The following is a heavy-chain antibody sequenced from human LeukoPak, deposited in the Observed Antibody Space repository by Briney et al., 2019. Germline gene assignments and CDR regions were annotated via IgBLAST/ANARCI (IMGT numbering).Heavy chain of an antibody. CDR2: INQNAGT. J-gene: IGHJ5*02. CDR1: GGSIRGYY. D-gene: IGHD6-6*01. V-gene: IGHV4-34*01. CDR3: ARARTRLSWLDP. Sequence: SETLSLTCAVSGGSIRGYYWGWVRQSPGKGLEWIGDINQNAGTDYNPSLKSRVTISIDSSKNRISLNVTAATAADTAMYYCARARTRLSWLDPWGQGTLVTVSS.